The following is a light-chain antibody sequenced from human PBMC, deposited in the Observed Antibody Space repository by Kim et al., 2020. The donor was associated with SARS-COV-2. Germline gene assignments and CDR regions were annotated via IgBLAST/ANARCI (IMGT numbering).Light chain of an antibody. CDR2: SAS. Sequence: EIVLTQSPGTLSLSPGETATLSCRASQSVNNRYLAWYQQKPGQAPRLLIYSASYRPGGIPDRFTGSGSGTVFTLTISRLEPEDFAVYYCQQYGGSPPITFGQGTRLEIK. CDR3: QQYGGSPPIT. V-gene: IGKV3-20*01. J-gene: IGKJ5*01. CDR1: QSVNNRY.